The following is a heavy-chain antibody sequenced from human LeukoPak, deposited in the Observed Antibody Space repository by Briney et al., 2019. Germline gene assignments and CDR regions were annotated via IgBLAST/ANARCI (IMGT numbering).Heavy chain of an antibody. CDR2: MNPKSGNT. CDR3: ARVAGSIDY. Sequence: GASVKVSCKASGYTFTTYDINWVRRATGQGLEWMGWMNPKSGNTGYAQNFQGRVTITRDTSISTAYMELSGLRSEDTAVYYCARVAGSIDYWGQGTLVTVSP. V-gene: IGHV1-8*03. J-gene: IGHJ4*02. D-gene: IGHD6-19*01. CDR1: GYTFTTYD.